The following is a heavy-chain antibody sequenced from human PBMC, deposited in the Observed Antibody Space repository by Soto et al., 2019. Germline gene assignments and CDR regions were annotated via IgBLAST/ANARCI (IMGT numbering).Heavy chain of an antibody. CDR1: GYTFTNYW. J-gene: IGHJ6*02. CDR2: IYPGDSES. Sequence: PGESLKISCKASGYTFTNYWIEWVRQLPGKGLEWMGIIYPGDSESTYSPSFQGQVTLSVDKSISTAYLHWNSLKASDTAMYYCARRGLDYYYATDVWGQGTTVTVSS. CDR3: ARRGLDYYYATDV. V-gene: IGHV5-51*01. D-gene: IGHD5-12*01.